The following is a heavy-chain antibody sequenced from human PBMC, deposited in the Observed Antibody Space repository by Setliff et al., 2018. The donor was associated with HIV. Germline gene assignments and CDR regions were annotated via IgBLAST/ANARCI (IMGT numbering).Heavy chain of an antibody. J-gene: IGHJ5*01. CDR2: IIPIFGTA. CDR3: ARRGVPQQIDLDS. Sequence: SVKVSCKSSGGTFSTYAISWVRQAPGQGLEWMGRIIPIFGTANYAQKFQGRVTITADKSTSTAYMELSSLRSEDTAVYYCARRGVPQQIDLDSWGHGTLVTVSS. CDR1: GGTFSTYA. D-gene: IGHD3-10*01. V-gene: IGHV1-69*06.